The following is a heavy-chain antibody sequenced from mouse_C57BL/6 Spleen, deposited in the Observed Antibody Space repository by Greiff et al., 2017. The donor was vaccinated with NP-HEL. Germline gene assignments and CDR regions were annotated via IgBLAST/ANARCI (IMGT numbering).Heavy chain of an antibody. D-gene: IGHD1-1*01. J-gene: IGHJ4*01. CDR3: TSGVDAMDY. V-gene: IGHV2-6*01. CDR2: IWGVGST. Sequence: VQLVESGPGLVAPSPSLSITCTVSGFSLTSYGVDWVRQSPGQGLEWLGVIWGVGSTNYNSALKSRLSISKDNSKSQVFLKMNSLQTDDTTMYYYTSGVDAMDYWGQGTSVTVSS. CDR1: GFSLTSYG.